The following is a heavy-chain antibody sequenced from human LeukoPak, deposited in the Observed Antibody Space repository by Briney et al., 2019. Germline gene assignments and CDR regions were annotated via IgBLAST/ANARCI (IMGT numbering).Heavy chain of an antibody. D-gene: IGHD4-17*01. CDR1: GGSLSSSY. V-gene: IGHV4-59*01. CDR2: IYYSGST. Sequence: SETLSLTCTVSGGSLSSSYWSWIRQTPGKGLEWIGYIYYSGSTNYNPSLKSRVTISVDTSKNQFSLKLSSVTAADTAVYYCASHDYGDDSAWGTFDIWGQGTMVTVSS. J-gene: IGHJ3*02. CDR3: ASHDYGDDSAWGTFDI.